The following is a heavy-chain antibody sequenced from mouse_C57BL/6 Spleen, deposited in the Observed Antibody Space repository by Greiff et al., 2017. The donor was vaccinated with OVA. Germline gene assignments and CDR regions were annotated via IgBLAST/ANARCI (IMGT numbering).Heavy chain of an antibody. CDR3: ARTAQATGDYFDD. D-gene: IGHD3-2*02. J-gene: IGHJ2*01. CDR1: GYTFTDYY. Sequence: VQLQQSGPELVKPGASVKISCKASGYTFTDYYMNWVKQSHGKSLEWIGDINPNNGGTSYNQKFKGKATLTVDKSSSTAYMELRSLTSEDSAVYYCARTAQATGDYFDDWGQGTTLTVSS. V-gene: IGHV1-26*01. CDR2: INPNNGGT.